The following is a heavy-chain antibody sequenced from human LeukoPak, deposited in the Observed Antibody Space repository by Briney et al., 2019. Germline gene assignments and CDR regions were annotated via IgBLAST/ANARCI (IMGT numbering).Heavy chain of an antibody. CDR1: GFTFSSYA. D-gene: IGHD3-22*01. Sequence: GGSLRLSCAASGFTFSSYAMSWVRQAPGKGVEWVSAISGRVCITYYADSVKGRFPISRVNSNITLYLQMNSLRADDTAVYYCAKDPGPGLVRSGFSPINWGQGTLVTVSS. CDR3: AKDPGPGLVRSGFSPIN. J-gene: IGHJ4*02. CDR2: ISGRVCIT. V-gene: IGHV3-23*01.